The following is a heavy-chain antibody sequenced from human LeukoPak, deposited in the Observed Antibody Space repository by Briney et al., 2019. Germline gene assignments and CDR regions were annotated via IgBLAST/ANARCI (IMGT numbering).Heavy chain of an antibody. Sequence: SETLSLTCTVSGGSISSSSYYWGWIRQPPGKGLEWIGSIYYSGSTYYNPSLKSRVTISVDTSKNQFSLKPSSVTAADTAVYYCARLTRFRDGYNPPLGYWGQGTLVTVSS. CDR2: IYYSGST. D-gene: IGHD5-24*01. CDR3: ARLTRFRDGYNPPLGY. CDR1: GGSISSSSYY. V-gene: IGHV4-39*01. J-gene: IGHJ4*02.